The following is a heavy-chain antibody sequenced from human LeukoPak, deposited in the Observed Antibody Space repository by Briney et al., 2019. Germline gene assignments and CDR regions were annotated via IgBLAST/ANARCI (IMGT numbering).Heavy chain of an antibody. CDR2: IWYTGDLK. J-gene: IGHJ4*02. CDR1: GFTISSNG. Sequence: PGGSLRLSCVASGFTISSNGMHWVRQAPGKGLEWVAVIWYTGDLKYYSDSVKGRFTISRDTSKDTLYPQMDSLRAEDTAVYYCARASGSNHNHLDCWGQGTLVTVSS. V-gene: IGHV3-33*01. D-gene: IGHD1-14*01. CDR3: ARASGSNHNHLDC.